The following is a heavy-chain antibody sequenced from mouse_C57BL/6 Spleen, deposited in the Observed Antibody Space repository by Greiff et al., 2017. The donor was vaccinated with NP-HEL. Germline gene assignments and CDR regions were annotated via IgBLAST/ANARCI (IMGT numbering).Heavy chain of an antibody. Sequence: EVQLQQSGAELVRPGASVKLSCTASGFNIKDDYMPWVKQRPEQGLEWIGWIDPENGDTEYASKFQGQATITADTSSNTAYQQLSSLTSEDTAVYYCTVGSSPVAYWGQGTLVTVSA. CDR1: GFNIKDDY. D-gene: IGHD1-1*01. V-gene: IGHV14-4*01. J-gene: IGHJ3*01. CDR2: IDPENGDT. CDR3: TVGSSPVAY.